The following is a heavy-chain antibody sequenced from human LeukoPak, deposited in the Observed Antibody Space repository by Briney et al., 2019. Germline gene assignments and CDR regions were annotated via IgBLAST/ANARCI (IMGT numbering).Heavy chain of an antibody. V-gene: IGHV3-33*01. CDR1: DFTFRSYG. CDR2: LWYDGTNK. Sequence: GGSLRLSCAASDFTFRSYGMHWVRQAPGKGLQWVARLWYDGTNKYHADSVKGRFTISRDNSQSTLYLQMNSLRAEDTAVYYCARARNNYDSSGYSALDYWGQGTLVTVSS. D-gene: IGHD3-22*01. J-gene: IGHJ4*02. CDR3: ARARNNYDSSGYSALDY.